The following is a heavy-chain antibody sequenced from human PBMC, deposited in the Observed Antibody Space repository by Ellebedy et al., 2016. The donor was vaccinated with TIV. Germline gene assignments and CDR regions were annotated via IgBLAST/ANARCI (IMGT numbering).Heavy chain of an antibody. Sequence: GESLKISCVASGFTFSNYALHWVRQAPGKGLEWVAVISFDGHTKYYADFVKGRFTISRDNAKNSVFLLMNSLRAEDTAVYYCARGYTALGDWGQGTLVTVSS. CDR1: GFTFSNYA. J-gene: IGHJ4*02. D-gene: IGHD5-18*01. CDR2: ISFDGHTK. CDR3: ARGYTALGD. V-gene: IGHV3-30-3*01.